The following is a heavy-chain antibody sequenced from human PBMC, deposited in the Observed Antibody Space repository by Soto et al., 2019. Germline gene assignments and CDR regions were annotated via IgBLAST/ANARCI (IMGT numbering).Heavy chain of an antibody. CDR3: ARVLSSQYYFEY. CDR2: IFYSGST. Sequence: QVRLQESGPGLVKPSQTLSLTCTVSGGSISSVGYYWSWIRQHPGKGLEWIGYIFYSGSTYYNPSLKSRVSISVDTSKNLLSLKLSSVTAADTAVYYCARVLSSQYYFEYWGHGTLVTVSS. J-gene: IGHJ4*01. V-gene: IGHV4-31*03. CDR1: GGSISSVGYY.